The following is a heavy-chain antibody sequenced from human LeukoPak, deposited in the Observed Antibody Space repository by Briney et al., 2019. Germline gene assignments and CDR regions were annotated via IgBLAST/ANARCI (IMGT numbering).Heavy chain of an antibody. J-gene: IGHJ6*02. D-gene: IGHD3-9*01. CDR3: SRQDSYGFLTGYLSYGMDV. CDR1: GFTFTSCP. Sequence: PGRSLRLSCAAPGFTFTSCPMHWVRQAPGKGLEWVAAISNDGSNEYYADSVRDRFSVSRDNSNNTLYLQMYSLRGEDTAVYYCSRQDSYGFLTGYLSYGMDVWGRGTTVTVSS. V-gene: IGHV3-30*04. CDR2: ISNDGSNE.